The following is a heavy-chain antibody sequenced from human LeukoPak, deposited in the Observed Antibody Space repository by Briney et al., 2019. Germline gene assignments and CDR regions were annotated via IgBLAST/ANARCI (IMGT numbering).Heavy chain of an antibody. J-gene: IGHJ4*02. D-gene: IGHD3-22*01. Sequence: SETRSLTCTVSGGSISSYYWSWIRQPPGKGLEWIGYIYYSGSTNYNPSLKSRVTISVDTSKNQFSLKLSSVTAADTAVYYCARSPNYYDSSGYYFVDYWGQGTLVTVSS. V-gene: IGHV4-59*01. CDR2: IYYSGST. CDR1: GGSISSYY. CDR3: ARSPNYYDSSGYYFVDY.